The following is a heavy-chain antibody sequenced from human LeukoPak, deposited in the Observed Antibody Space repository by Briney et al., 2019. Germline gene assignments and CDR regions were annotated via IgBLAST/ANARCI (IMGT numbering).Heavy chain of an antibody. CDR2: IRYDGGNQ. D-gene: IGHD2-21*02. V-gene: IGHV3-30*02. J-gene: IGHJ4*02. CDR3: ARDLGVVVTANRGY. Sequence: GGSLRLSCAASGFTFSSYGMHWVRQTPGKGLECVAFIRYDGGNQYYTDSVKGRFTISRDNAKNSLYLQMNSLRAEDTAVYYCARDLGVVVTANRGYWGQGTLVTVSS. CDR1: GFTFSSYG.